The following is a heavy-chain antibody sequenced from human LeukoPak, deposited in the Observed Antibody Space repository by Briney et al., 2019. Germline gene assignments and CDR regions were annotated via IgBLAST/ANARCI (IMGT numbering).Heavy chain of an antibody. Sequence: PSETLSLTCTVSGGSISNYYWSWIRQPPGKGLEWIGRIYTSGSTNYNPSLKSRVTMSVDTSKNQFSLKLSSVTAADTAVYYCARILLWFGELLFDYWGQGTLVTVSS. CDR3: ARILLWFGELLFDY. J-gene: IGHJ4*02. CDR2: IYTSGST. D-gene: IGHD3-10*01. V-gene: IGHV4-4*07. CDR1: GGSISNYY.